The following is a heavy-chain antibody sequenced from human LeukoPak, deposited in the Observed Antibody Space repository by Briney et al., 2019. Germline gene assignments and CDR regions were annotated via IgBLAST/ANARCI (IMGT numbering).Heavy chain of an antibody. CDR2: VYENGSP. CDR3: ARDSRLGPRAGDFDI. D-gene: IGHD1-26*01. J-gene: IGHJ3*02. V-gene: IGHV4-59*01. CDR1: GGTIRGYY. Sequence: SETLSLTCSVFGGTIRGYYWSWIRQPPGKGLEWIGYVYENGSPNYNPSLRSRVTISADLSKNQLSLRVASVSATDTAVYYYARDSRLGPRAGDFDIWGRGSMVTVSS.